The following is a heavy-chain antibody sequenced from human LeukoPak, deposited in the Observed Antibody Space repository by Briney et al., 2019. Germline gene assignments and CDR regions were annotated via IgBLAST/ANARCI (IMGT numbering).Heavy chain of an antibody. J-gene: IGHJ4*02. D-gene: IGHD3-3*01. CDR1: GFTFSSYG. Sequence: PGRSLRLSCAVSGFTFSSYGMHWVRQAPGKGLEWMAVISYDGTNKYYADSVKGRFTISRDNSMNTLYLQMNSLRAEDTAVYYCAKDLNYDFWSGLGNWGQGTLVTVSS. CDR2: ISYDGTNK. CDR3: AKDLNYDFWSGLGN. V-gene: IGHV3-30*18.